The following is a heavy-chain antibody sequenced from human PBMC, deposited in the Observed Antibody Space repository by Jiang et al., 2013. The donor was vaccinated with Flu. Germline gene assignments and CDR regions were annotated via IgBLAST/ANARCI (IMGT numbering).Heavy chain of an antibody. Sequence: LLKPSETLSLTCTVSGGSISSNDHYWGWIRQPPGKGLAWIGTIYYGGSTYYNPSLKSRLTISVDTSKNQFSLKLSSVTAADTAVYYCARHRGSGWYPDIDYWGQGSLVTVSS. CDR3: ARHRGSGWYPDIDY. CDR1: GGSISSNDHY. V-gene: IGHV4-39*01. D-gene: IGHD6-19*01. J-gene: IGHJ4*02. CDR2: IYYGGST.